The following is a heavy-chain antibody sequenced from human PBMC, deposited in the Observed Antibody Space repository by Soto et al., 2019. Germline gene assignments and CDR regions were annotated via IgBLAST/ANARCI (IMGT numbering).Heavy chain of an antibody. CDR3: ARDRADIVASYGMDV. CDR2: ISSSSSTI. V-gene: IGHV3-48*02. J-gene: IGHJ6*02. D-gene: IGHD5-12*01. CDR1: GFTFSSYS. Sequence: GGSLRLSCAASGFTFSSYSMNWVRQAPGKGLEWVSYISSSSSTIYYADSVKGRFTISRDNAKNSLYLQMNSLRDEDTAVYYCARDRADIVASYGMDVWGQGTTVTVSS.